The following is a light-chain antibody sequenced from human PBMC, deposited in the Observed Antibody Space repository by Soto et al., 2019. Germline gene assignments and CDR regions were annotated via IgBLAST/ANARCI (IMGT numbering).Light chain of an antibody. CDR3: QQRSNWPPIT. Sequence: EIVLTQSPATLSLSPGERATLSCRASQSVSTYLAWYQQKPGQAPRLLIYDASNRATGIPARFSASGSGTDITLTISRLEPEDFAVYYCQQRSNWPPITFGQGTRLEIK. V-gene: IGKV3-11*01. CDR2: DAS. J-gene: IGKJ5*01. CDR1: QSVSTY.